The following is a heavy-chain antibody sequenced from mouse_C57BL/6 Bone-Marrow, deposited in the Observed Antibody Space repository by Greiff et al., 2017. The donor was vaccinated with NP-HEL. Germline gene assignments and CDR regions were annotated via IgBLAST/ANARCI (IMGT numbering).Heavy chain of an antibody. V-gene: IGHV1-4*01. CDR3: ARYPYDRESYLDY. CDR1: GYTFTSYT. J-gene: IGHJ2*01. D-gene: IGHD2-14*01. CDR2: INPSSGYT. Sequence: QVQLKESGAELARPGASVKMSCKASGYTFTSYTMHWVKQRPGQGLEWIGYINPSSGYTKYNQKFKDKATLTADKSSSTAYMQLSSLTSEDSAVYYCARYPYDRESYLDYGGQGTTLTVSS.